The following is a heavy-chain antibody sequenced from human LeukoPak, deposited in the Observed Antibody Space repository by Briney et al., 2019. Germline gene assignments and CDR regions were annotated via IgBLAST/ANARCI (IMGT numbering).Heavy chain of an antibody. CDR3: ARDFCSSTSCYPDY. J-gene: IGHJ4*02. D-gene: IGHD2-2*01. V-gene: IGHV3-30-3*01. CDR2: ISYDGSNK. Sequence: GGSLRLSCAASGFTFSSYAMHWVRQAPGKGLEWVAVISYDGSNKYYADSVKGRFTISRGNSKNTLYLQMNSLRAEDTAVYYCARDFCSSTSCYPDYWGQGTLVTVSS. CDR1: GFTFSSYA.